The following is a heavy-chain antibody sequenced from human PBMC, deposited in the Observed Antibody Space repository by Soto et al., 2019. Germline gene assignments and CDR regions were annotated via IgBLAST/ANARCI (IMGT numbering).Heavy chain of an antibody. CDR1: GFTFSSYA. Sequence: GGSLSLSCAASGFTFSSYAMHWVRQAPGKGLEWVAVISYDGSNKYYADSVKGRFTISRDNSKNTLYLQMNSLRAEDTAVYYCARGRSSSGPFDYWGQGTLVTVSS. CDR3: ARGRSSSGPFDY. V-gene: IGHV3-30-3*01. J-gene: IGHJ4*02. CDR2: ISYDGSNK. D-gene: IGHD6-6*01.